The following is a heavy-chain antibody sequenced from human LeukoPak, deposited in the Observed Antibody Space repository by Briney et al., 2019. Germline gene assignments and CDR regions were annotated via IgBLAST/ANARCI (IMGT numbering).Heavy chain of an antibody. CDR2: IWYDGSNK. V-gene: IGHV3-33*01. CDR1: GFTFSSYG. J-gene: IGHJ4*02. D-gene: IGHD5-12*01. CDR3: ARGVATIKFSHNPYYFDY. Sequence: GGSLRLSCAASGFTFSSYGMHWVRQAPGKGLEWVVVIWYDGSNKYYADSVKGRFTISRDNSKNTLYLQMNSLRAEDTAVYYCARGVATIKFSHNPYYFDYWGQGTLVTVSS.